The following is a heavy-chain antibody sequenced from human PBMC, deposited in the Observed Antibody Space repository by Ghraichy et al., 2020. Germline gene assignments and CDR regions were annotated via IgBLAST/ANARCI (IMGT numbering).Heavy chain of an antibody. D-gene: IGHD3-16*02. CDR1: GYTFTSYT. J-gene: IGHJ4*02. V-gene: IGHV1-3*01. CDR2: INAGNGNT. Sequence: ASVKVSCKASGYTFTSYTMHWVRQAPGQRLEWMGWINAGNGNTKYSQKFQGRVTITKDTSASTAYMELSSLRSEDTAVYYCARSLFYDYVWGSHRYEPEGTAFDYWGQGTLVTVSS. CDR3: ARSLFYDYVWGSHRYEPEGTAFDY.